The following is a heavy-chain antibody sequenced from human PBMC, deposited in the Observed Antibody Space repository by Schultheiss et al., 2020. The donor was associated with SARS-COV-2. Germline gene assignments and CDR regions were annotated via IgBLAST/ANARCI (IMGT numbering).Heavy chain of an antibody. CDR3: AREYGDHSPYGMDV. J-gene: IGHJ6*01. Sequence: GGSLRLSCAASGFTFSSYGMHWVRQAPGKGLEWVAVIWYDGSNKYYADSVKGRFTISRDNSKNTLYLQVNRLRAEDTDVYYCAREYGDHSPYGMDVWGQGTTVTVSS. V-gene: IGHV3-33*01. CDR1: GFTFSSYG. CDR2: IWYDGSNK. D-gene: IGHD4-17*01.